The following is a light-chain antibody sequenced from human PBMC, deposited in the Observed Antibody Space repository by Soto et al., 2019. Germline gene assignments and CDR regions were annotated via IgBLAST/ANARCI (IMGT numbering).Light chain of an antibody. J-gene: IGKJ1*01. Sequence: DIPTTQSPSTLSASVEDTVTVPCRASQSVSGWLAWYQQKPGKAPKILIYKASSLESGVPSRFSGSGSGTEFTLTISSLQPDDFATYYCQQYSTYTPRTFAQGAKVDI. V-gene: IGKV1-5*03. CDR2: KAS. CDR1: QSVSGW. CDR3: QQYSTYTPRT.